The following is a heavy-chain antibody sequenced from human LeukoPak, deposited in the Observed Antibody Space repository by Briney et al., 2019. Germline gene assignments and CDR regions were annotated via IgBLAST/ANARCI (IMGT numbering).Heavy chain of an antibody. V-gene: IGHV4-34*01. D-gene: IGHD3-10*01. CDR3: ARGYYGSGSHCCHMDI. Sequence: SETLSLTCAVYVGSFSGYYWSWIRQPPGKGLEWIGEINHSGSTNYNSSLKSRVTISVDTSKNQFSLKLSSVTAADTAVYYCARGYYGSGSHCCHMDIWGKGPRSPSP. CDR1: VGSFSGYY. CDR2: INHSGST. J-gene: IGHJ6*03.